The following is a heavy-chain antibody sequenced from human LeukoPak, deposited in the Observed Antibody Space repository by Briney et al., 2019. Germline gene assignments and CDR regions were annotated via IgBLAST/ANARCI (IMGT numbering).Heavy chain of an antibody. D-gene: IGHD2-15*01. CDR2: ISGSGGST. J-gene: IGHJ4*02. CDR3: AKETYYCSGGSCYSGYFDY. CDR1: GFTFSSYA. Sequence: PGGSLRLSCAASGFTFSSYAMSWVRQAPGKGLEWVSAISGSGGSTYYADSVKGRFTISRDNSKNTLYLQMNGLRAEDTAVYYCAKETYYCSGGSCYSGYFDYWGQGTLATVSS. V-gene: IGHV3-23*01.